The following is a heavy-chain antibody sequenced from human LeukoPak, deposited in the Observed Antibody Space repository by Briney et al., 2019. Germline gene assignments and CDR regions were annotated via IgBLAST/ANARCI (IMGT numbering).Heavy chain of an antibody. CDR3: AKVDTSGWYNY. J-gene: IGHJ4*02. Sequence: ETLSLTCAVYGVSFSGYYWSWVRQAPGKGLEWVSAISGSGGSTYYADSVKGRFTISRDNSKNTLYLQMNSLRAEDTAVYYCAKVDTSGWYNYWGQGTLVTVSS. D-gene: IGHD6-19*01. V-gene: IGHV3-23*01. CDR1: GVSFSGYY. CDR2: ISGSGGST.